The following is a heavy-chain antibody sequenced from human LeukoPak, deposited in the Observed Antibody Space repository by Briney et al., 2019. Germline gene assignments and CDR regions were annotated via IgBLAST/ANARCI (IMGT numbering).Heavy chain of an antibody. J-gene: IGHJ4*02. CDR3: ARGGGLTAVGDY. V-gene: IGHV1-3*01. CDR2: INAGNGNA. CDR1: GYTFTSYT. D-gene: IGHD6-13*01. Sequence: ASVKVSCKASGYTFTSYTIHWVRQAPGQRLEWMGWINAGNGNAKYSQKFQGRVTITRDTSASTAYMELSGLRSEDTAVYYCARGGGLTAVGDYWGQGTLVTVSS.